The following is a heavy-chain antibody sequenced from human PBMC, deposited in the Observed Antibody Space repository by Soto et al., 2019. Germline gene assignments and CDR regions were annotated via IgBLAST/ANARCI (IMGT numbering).Heavy chain of an antibody. CDR1: GGSISSSNW. CDR2: IYHSGST. CDR3: AARRAAYSCSSTSCYNWFDP. V-gene: IGHV4-4*02. J-gene: IGHJ5*02. Sequence: SETLSLTCAVSGGSISSSNWWSWVRQPPGKGLEWIGEIYHSGSTNYNPSLKSRVTISVDKSKNQFSLKLSSVTAADTAVYYCAARRAAYSCSSTSCYNWFDPWGKGTLVTVSS. D-gene: IGHD2-2*01.